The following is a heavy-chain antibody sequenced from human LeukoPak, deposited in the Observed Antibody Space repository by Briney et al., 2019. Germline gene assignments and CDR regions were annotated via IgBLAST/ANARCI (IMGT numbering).Heavy chain of an antibody. CDR2: VNPRSGDA. D-gene: IGHD2-8*01. CDR3: ARGVPLGYCTYGVCYPPYYFDY. V-gene: IGHV1-8*03. Sequence: ASVKVSCKASGYAFISYNINWLRQATGQGLEWMGWVNPRSGDAGYLQKFQGRLTITRDSSIDTAYMDLSGLSSEDTAVYYCARGVPLGYCTYGVCYPPYYFDYWGQGTLVTASS. CDR1: GYAFISYN. J-gene: IGHJ4*02.